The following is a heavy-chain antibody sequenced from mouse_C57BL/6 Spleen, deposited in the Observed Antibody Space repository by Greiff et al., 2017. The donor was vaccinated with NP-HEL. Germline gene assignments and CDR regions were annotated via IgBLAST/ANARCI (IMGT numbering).Heavy chain of an antibody. CDR2: IDPEDGET. D-gene: IGHD2-1*01. CDR1: GFNIKDYY. CDR3: ADYGNYAMDY. J-gene: IGHJ4*01. Sequence: EVQLQQSGAELVKPGASVKLSCTASGFNIKDYYMHWVKQRTEQGLEWIGRIDPEDGETKYVPKFQGKATITADTSSNTAYLQLSSLTSKDTAVYYCADYGNYAMDYWGQGTSVTVSS. V-gene: IGHV14-2*01.